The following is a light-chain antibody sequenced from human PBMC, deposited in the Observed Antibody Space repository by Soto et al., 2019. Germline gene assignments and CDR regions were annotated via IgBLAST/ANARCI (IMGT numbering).Light chain of an antibody. CDR1: QSISTW. J-gene: IGKJ1*01. V-gene: IGKV1-5*01. CDR3: QQNNTSPRT. CDR2: DVS. Sequence: HRIKTTSPLSASVGDRVTITCRASQSISTWLDWYQQKPGKAPKLLIYDVSSLESGVPSRFSGSGSGTEFTLTISSLQPEDFATYYCQQNNTSPRTFGQGTKVDIK.